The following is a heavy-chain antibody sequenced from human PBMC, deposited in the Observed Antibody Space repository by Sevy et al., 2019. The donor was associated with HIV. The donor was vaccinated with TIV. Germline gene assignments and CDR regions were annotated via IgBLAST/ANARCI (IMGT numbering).Heavy chain of an antibody. CDR3: LKNSSTWYGYFQH. J-gene: IGHJ1*01. V-gene: IGHV3-23*01. CDR2: ISGSGGAT. D-gene: IGHD6-13*01. CDR1: GFTFSTYA. Sequence: GGSLRLSCAASGFTFSTYAISWVRQAPGKGLEWVSAISGSGGATYYADSVKGRFTISRDNSKNTLYLQMNSLRVEDTAVYYCLKNSSTWYGYFQHWGQGTLVTVSS.